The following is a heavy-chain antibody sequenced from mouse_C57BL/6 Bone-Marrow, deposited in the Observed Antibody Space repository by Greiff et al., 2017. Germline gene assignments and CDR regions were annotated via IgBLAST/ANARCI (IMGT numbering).Heavy chain of an antibody. V-gene: IGHV1-81*01. J-gene: IGHJ3*01. CDR2: IDPGNGNT. Sequence: QVQLQQSGAELARPGASVKLSCKASGYTFTSYGISWVKQRPGQGLEWIGEIDPGNGNTYYAEKFQGKATITADKSSNTAYMELSSLTSEDTAVYYCARSDDYHFGCWGQGTLVTVAA. CDR1: GYTFTSYG. D-gene: IGHD2-4*01. CDR3: ARSDDYHFGC.